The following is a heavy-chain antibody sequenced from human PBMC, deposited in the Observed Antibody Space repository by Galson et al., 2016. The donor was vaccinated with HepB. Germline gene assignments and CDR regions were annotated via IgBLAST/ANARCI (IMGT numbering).Heavy chain of an antibody. CDR2: IYSDGNT. Sequence: SLRLSCAASGFTVGTHYMSWVRQAPGKGLELVSVIYSDGNTYYADSVKGRFTISRDNSKNTLFLQMNSLRADDTAVYYCTREATNGLDSWGQGTLVTVSS. D-gene: IGHD1-1*01. CDR1: GFTVGTHY. J-gene: IGHJ4*02. V-gene: IGHV3-53*01. CDR3: TREATNGLDS.